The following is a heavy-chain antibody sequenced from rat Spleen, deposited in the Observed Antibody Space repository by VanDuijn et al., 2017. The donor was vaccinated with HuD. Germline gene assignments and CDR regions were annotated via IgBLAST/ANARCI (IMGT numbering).Heavy chain of an antibody. CDR2: IWTGGST. Sequence: QVQLKESGPGLVQPSETLSLTCTVSGFSLTSYNVHWVRQPTGKGLEWMGVIWTGGSTDYNSALKSRLIISRDTSKSQILLEMNSLQTEDTAMYFCARLTIGSWGQGVMVTVSS. J-gene: IGHJ2*01. CDR1: GFSLTSYN. D-gene: IGHD1-3*01. V-gene: IGHV2-30*01. CDR3: ARLTIGS.